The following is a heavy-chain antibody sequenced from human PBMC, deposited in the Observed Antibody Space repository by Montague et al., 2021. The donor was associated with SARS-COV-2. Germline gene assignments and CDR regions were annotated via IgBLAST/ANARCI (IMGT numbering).Heavy chain of an antibody. J-gene: IGHJ5*02. D-gene: IGHD2-2*01. CDR2: MSYGEST. Sequence: SETLSLTCTVSGGSISSYYWSWIRQPPGKGLEWIGYMSYGESTNXNPSLKSRVTISVDTSENQLSLKVNSVTAADTAVYYCARRDGYCSSTRCPHWFDPWGQGTLVTVSS. CDR1: GGSISSYY. V-gene: IGHV4-59*01. CDR3: ARRDGYCSSTRCPHWFDP.